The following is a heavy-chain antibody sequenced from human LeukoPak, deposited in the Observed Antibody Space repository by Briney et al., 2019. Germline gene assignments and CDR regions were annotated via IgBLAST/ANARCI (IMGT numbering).Heavy chain of an antibody. Sequence: PGGSLRLSCAASGLSFSNYGMHWVRQAPGKGLEWVAVIWYDGSNKYYADSVKGRFTSSRDNSKNTLYLQMNSLRAEDTAVYCCARDDHYVRAQFDDWGQGTQVTVSS. CDR3: ARDDHYVRAQFDD. CDR2: IWYDGSNK. V-gene: IGHV3-33*01. D-gene: IGHD4-17*01. CDR1: GLSFSNYG. J-gene: IGHJ5*02.